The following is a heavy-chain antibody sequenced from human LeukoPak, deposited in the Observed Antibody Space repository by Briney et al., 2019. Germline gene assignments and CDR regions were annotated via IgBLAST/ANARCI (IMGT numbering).Heavy chain of an antibody. Sequence: GASVKVSCKASGYSFTDYYIHWVRQAPGQGLEWMGWISAYNGNTNYAQKLQGRVTMTTDTSTSTAYMELRSLRSDDTAVYYCARDTYYDSSGYHAYWGQGTLVTVSS. CDR2: ISAYNGNT. J-gene: IGHJ4*02. V-gene: IGHV1-18*04. CDR1: GYSFTDYY. D-gene: IGHD3-22*01. CDR3: ARDTYYDSSGYHAY.